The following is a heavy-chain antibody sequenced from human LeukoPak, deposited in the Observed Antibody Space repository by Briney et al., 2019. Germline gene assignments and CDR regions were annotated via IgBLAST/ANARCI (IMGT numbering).Heavy chain of an antibody. V-gene: IGHV4-59*01. J-gene: IGHJ5*02. D-gene: IGHD6-13*01. CDR1: GGSFSGYY. CDR3: ARDGPSAADNWFDP. Sequence: SETLSLTCAVYGGSFSGYYWSWIRQPPGKGLEWIGYIYYSGSTNYNPSLKSRVTISVDTSKNQFSLKLSSVTAADTAVYYCARDGPSAADNWFDPWGQGTLVTVSS. CDR2: IYYSGST.